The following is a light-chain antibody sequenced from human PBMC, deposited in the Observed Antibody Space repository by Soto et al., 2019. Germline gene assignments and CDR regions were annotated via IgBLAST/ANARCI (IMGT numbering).Light chain of an antibody. CDR2: DAS. V-gene: IGKV3-11*01. CDR1: QSVSSY. Sequence: IVLTQSPATLSLSPGGSATLSGSAIQSVSSYLAWYQQKPGQAPRLLIYDASNRATGIPARFSGSGSGTDFTLTISSLEPEDFAVYYCQQRSNWPPSITFGQGTRLEIK. CDR3: QQRSNWPPSIT. J-gene: IGKJ5*01.